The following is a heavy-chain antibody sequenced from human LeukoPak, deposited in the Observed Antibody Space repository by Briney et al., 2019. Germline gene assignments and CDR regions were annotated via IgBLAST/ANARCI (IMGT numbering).Heavy chain of an antibody. D-gene: IGHD1-14*01. CDR3: ARRSRNGLDAFDI. CDR2: LDPNNGDT. CDR1: AYTFTAYY. J-gene: IGHJ3*02. V-gene: IGHV1-2*02. Sequence: GASVKVSCKASAYTFTAYYLHWVRQAPGQGFQWMGWLDPNNGDTEYAQMFQGRVTMTRDRSISTAYMDLGRLTSDDTAVYYCARRSRNGLDAFDIWGQGTMVTVSS.